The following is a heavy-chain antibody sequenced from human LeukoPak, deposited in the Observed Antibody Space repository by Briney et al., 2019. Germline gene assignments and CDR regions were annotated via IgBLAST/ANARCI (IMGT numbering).Heavy chain of an antibody. CDR2: INPNSGGT. D-gene: IGHD1-26*01. Sequence: ASVKVSCTASGYTFTGYYMHWVRQAPGQGLEWMGWINPNSGGTNYAQKFQGRVTMTRDTSISTAYMELSRLRSDDTAVYYCARENPQLATTDYWGQGTLVTVSS. V-gene: IGHV1-2*02. CDR1: GYTFTGYY. J-gene: IGHJ4*02. CDR3: ARENPQLATTDY.